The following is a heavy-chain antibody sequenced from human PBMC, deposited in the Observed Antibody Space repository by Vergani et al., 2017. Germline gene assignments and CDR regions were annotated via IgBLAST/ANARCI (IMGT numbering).Heavy chain of an antibody. CDR2: ISTDGFST. D-gene: IGHD3-9*01. CDR1: GYTFTAYY. Sequence: QVQLVQSGAEVGKPGASVKISCKASGYTFTAYYIHWVRQAPEQGLEWVGVISTDGFSTFYAQIFQVRVTITRDTSTSTVYVEVTSLRSDDTAVYDCARELPLTGFFDYWGQGTLVTVSS. V-gene: IGHV1-46*03. J-gene: IGHJ4*02. CDR3: ARELPLTGFFDY.